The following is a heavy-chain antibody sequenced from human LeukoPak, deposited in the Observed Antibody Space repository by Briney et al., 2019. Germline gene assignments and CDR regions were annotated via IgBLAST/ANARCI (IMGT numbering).Heavy chain of an antibody. D-gene: IGHD3-9*01. J-gene: IGHJ4*02. CDR2: MKEDGSDI. CDR1: GFSFNSYT. V-gene: IGHV3-7*01. Sequence: HPGGSLRLSCVASGFSFNSYTMSWVRQALGKGLEWVAKMKEDGSDIYYVDSVKGRFAICRDNAKNSLCLQMSSLRVEDTAVYYCARGGARYLDNWGQGTLVTVSS. CDR3: ARGGARYLDN.